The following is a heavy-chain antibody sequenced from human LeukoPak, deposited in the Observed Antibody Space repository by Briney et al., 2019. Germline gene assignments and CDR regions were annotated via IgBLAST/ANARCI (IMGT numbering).Heavy chain of an antibody. CDR2: IYHSGST. D-gene: IGHD6-13*01. J-gene: IGHJ5*02. CDR1: GGSISSSNW. Sequence: PSETLSLTCVVSGGSISSSNWWSWVRQPPGKGLEWIGEIYHSGSTNSNPSLKSRVTISLDKSKNHFSLNLSSVTAADTAVYYCARRKVSSWLHRIGWFDPWGQGTLVTVSS. CDR3: ARRKVSSWLHRIGWFDP. V-gene: IGHV4-4*02.